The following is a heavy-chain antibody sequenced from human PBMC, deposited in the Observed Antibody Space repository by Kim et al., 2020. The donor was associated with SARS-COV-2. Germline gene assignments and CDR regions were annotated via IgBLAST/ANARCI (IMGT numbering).Heavy chain of an antibody. Sequence: SETLSLTCTVSGGSISSYYWSWIRQPPGKGLEWIGYIYYSGSTNYNPSLKSRVTISVDTSKNQFSLKLSSVTAADTAVYYCARVSYDFWSGYSDYYYYYGMDAWGQGTTVTVSS. D-gene: IGHD3-3*01. V-gene: IGHV4-59*13. CDR2: IYYSGST. CDR1: GGSISSYY. CDR3: ARVSYDFWSGYSDYYYYYGMDA. J-gene: IGHJ6*02.